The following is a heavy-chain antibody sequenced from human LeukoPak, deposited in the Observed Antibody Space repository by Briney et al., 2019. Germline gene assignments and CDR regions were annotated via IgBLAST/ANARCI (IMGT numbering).Heavy chain of an antibody. D-gene: IGHD3-22*01. CDR3: ACLTTADAFDI. CDR2: IYYSGST. V-gene: IGHV4-59*01. CDR1: GGSISSYY. J-gene: IGHJ3*02. Sequence: SETLSLTCTVSGGSISSYYWSWIRQPPGKGLEWIGYIYYSGSTNCNPSLKSRVTISVDTSKNQFSLKLSSVTAADTAVYYCACLTTADAFDIWGQGTMVTVSS.